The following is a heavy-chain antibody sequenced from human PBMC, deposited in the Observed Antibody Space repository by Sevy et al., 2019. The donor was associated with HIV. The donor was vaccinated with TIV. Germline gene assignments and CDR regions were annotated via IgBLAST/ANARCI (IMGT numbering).Heavy chain of an antibody. V-gene: IGHV3-49*04. J-gene: IGHJ4*02. CDR2: IRRKAFGGTT. D-gene: IGHD3-3*01. Sequence: GGSLRLSCIASGFIYGDYAMNWVRQAPGKGLEWVGFIRRKAFGGTTKYAESVKGRFTISRDDSKSIAYLQMNSLKTEDTAVYYCTRGGTMTILSPWDYWGQGTLVTVSS. CDR1: GFIYGDYA. CDR3: TRGGTMTILSPWDY.